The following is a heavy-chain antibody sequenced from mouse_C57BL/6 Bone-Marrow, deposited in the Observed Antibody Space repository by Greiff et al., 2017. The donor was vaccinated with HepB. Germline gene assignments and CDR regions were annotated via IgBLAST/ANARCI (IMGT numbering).Heavy chain of an antibody. Sequence: VKLQESGPELVKPGASVKISCKASGYAFSSSWMNWVKQRPGKGLEWIGRIYPGDGDTNYNGKFKGKATLTADKSSSTAYMQLSSLTTEDSAIYYCARDGYYGMDYWGQGTSVTVSS. CDR1: GYAFSSSW. V-gene: IGHV1-82*01. J-gene: IGHJ4*01. CDR2: IYPGDGDT. CDR3: ARDGYYGMDY. D-gene: IGHD2-3*01.